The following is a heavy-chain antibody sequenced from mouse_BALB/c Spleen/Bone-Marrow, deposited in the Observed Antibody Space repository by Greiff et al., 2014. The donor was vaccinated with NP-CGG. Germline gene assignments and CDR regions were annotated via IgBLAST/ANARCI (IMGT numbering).Heavy chain of an antibody. Sequence: EVKVVESGGGLVQPGESRKLSCAASGFTSSSFAMHWIRQAPEKGLEWVAFISSGSNIIHYADTVKGRFTISRDNPKNTLFLQMTSLRSEDTAMYYCGRGDYWGQGTTLTVSS. V-gene: IGHV5-17*02. J-gene: IGHJ2*01. CDR2: ISSGSNII. CDR3: GRGDY. CDR1: GFTSSSFA.